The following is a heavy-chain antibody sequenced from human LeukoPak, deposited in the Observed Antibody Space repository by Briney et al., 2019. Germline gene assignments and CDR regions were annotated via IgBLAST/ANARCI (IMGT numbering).Heavy chain of an antibody. CDR3: ARGGRYSSSRGYYYYYYMDV. V-gene: IGHV1-8*01. J-gene: IGHJ6*03. Sequence: ASVKVSCKASGYTFTSYDINWVRQATGQGLEWMGWMNPNSGNTGYAQKFQGRVTMTRNTSISTAYMELRSLRSEDTAVYYCARGGRYSSSRGYYYYYYMDVWGKGTTVTVSS. D-gene: IGHD6-6*01. CDR2: MNPNSGNT. CDR1: GYTFTSYD.